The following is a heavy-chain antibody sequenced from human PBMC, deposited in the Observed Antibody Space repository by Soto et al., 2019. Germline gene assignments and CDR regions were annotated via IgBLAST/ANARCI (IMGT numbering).Heavy chain of an antibody. CDR3: ATSYGDYVYFQH. V-gene: IGHV1-69*02. Sequence: SVKVSCKASGGTFSSYTISWVRQAPGQGLEWMGRIIPILGIANYAQKFQGRVTITADKSTSTAYMELSSLRSEDTAVYYRATSYGDYVYFQHWGQGTLVTVSS. CDR1: GGTFSSYT. D-gene: IGHD4-17*01. CDR2: IIPILGIA. J-gene: IGHJ1*01.